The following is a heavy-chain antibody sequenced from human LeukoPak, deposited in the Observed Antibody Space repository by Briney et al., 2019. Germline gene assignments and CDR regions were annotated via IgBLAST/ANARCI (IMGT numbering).Heavy chain of an antibody. CDR1: GGSISSGSYY. V-gene: IGHV4-61*02. Sequence: PSETLSLTCTVSGGSISSGSYYWSWIRQPAGKGLEWIGRIYTSGSTNYNPSLKSRVTISVDTSKNQFSLKLSSVTAADTAVYYCARGGPPGSGYEGAFDIWGQGTMVTVSS. CDR3: ARGGPPGSGYEGAFDI. CDR2: IYTSGST. J-gene: IGHJ3*02. D-gene: IGHD3-3*01.